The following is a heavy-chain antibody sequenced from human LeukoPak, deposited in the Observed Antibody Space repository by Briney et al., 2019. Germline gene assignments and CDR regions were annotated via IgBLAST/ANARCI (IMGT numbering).Heavy chain of an antibody. V-gene: IGHV4-39*07. CDR3: ACIAAAGTHFDY. CDR1: GGSISSSSYY. CDR2: IYYSGST. D-gene: IGHD6-13*01. Sequence: LETLSLTCTVSGGSISSSSYYWGWIRQPPGKGLEWIGSIYYSGSTYYNPSLKSRVTISVDTSKNQFSLKLSSVTAADTAVYYCACIAAAGTHFDYWGQGTLVTVSS. J-gene: IGHJ4*02.